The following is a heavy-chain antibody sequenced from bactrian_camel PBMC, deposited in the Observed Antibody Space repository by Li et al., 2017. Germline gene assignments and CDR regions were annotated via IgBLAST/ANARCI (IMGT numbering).Heavy chain of an antibody. CDR2: ISGGGSAI. Sequence: HVQLVESGGGLVQPGASLRLSCAASGFTFSSYWMNWVRQAPGKGLEWVSSISGGGSAIYYADSVKGRFTISRDNAKNMLYLQMDSLKSEDTALYCCATGWAGEYVYWGQGTQVTVS. V-gene: IGHV3S1*01. J-gene: IGHJ4*01. CDR1: GFTFSSYW. D-gene: IGHD5*01. CDR3: ATGWAGEYVY.